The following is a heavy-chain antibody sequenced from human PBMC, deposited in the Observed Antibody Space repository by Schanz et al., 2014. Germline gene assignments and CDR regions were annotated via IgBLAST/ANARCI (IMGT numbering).Heavy chain of an antibody. CDR3: ARESVSRTRLFDP. V-gene: IGHV1-2*02. CDR2: ISPNGAT. CDR1: AYTFTGYY. J-gene: IGHJ5*02. D-gene: IGHD3-3*01. Sequence: QVQLVQSGAEVKEPGASVKVSCKASAYTFTGYYLHWVRQAPGQGLEWMGWISPNGATRYAQNFQDKVTMTKDTSINTVYMELSTLTSDDTAVYYCARESVSRTRLFDPWGQGTLVTVSS.